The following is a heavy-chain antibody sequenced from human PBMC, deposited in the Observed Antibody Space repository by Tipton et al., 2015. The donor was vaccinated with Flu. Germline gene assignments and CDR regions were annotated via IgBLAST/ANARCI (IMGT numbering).Heavy chain of an antibody. J-gene: IGHJ4*02. CDR2: IHYSGSS. CDR3: ATLHCSTTSCYEDY. Sequence: LRLSCTVSGGSISSGGYYWSWLRQHPGNGLEWLGHIHYSGSSYYSPSLKSRLTISIDTSKNQFSLKLNSVTAADTAVYYCATLHCSTTSCYEDYWGQGTLVTVSS. CDR1: GGSISSGGYY. D-gene: IGHD2-2*01. V-gene: IGHV4-31*03.